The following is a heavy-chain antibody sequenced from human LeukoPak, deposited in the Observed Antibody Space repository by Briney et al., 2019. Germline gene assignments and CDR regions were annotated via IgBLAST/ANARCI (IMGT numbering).Heavy chain of an antibody. CDR2: IDGDGSST. V-gene: IGHV3-74*01. CDR1: GFTFSSYW. CDR3: ARDKEGDSSWYPFDY. J-gene: IGHJ4*02. Sequence: PGGSLRLSCAASGFTFSSYWMQWVRQAPGKGLVWVSRIDGDGSSTNYADSVKGRFTISRDNAKNSLYLHMNSLRAEDTAVYYCARDKEGDSSWYPFDYWGQGTLVTVSS. D-gene: IGHD6-13*01.